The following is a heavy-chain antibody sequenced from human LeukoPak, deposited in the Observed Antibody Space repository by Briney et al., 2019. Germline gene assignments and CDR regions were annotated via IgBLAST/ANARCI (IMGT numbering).Heavy chain of an antibody. Sequence: ASVKVSCKASGYTFTSYYMRWVRQAPGQGLEWMGIINPSGGSTSYAQKFQGRVTMTRDTSTSTVYMELSSLRSEDTAVYYCARDKADSSGYYYVHFDYWGQGTLVTVSS. J-gene: IGHJ4*02. V-gene: IGHV1-46*01. CDR2: INPSGGST. D-gene: IGHD3-22*01. CDR1: GYTFTSYY. CDR3: ARDKADSSGYYYVHFDY.